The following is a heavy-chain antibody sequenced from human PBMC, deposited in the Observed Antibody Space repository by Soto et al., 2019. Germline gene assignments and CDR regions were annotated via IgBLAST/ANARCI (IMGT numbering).Heavy chain of an antibody. CDR1: GFAFSSFG. J-gene: IGHJ5*02. CDR3: TTDDPINRS. CDR2: IKSITNVGTT. V-gene: IGHV3-15*01. Sequence: PGWSLGLSCVSSGFAFSSFGMHWVRQAPGKGLEWVGRIKSITNVGTTDYAAPVKGRFTISRDDSKNTLYLQMNSLRTEDTAVYYCTTDDPINRSWGQGTLVTVPQ.